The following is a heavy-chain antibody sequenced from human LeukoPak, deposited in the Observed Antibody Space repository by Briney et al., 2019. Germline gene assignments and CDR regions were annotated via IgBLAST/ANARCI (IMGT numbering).Heavy chain of an antibody. V-gene: IGHV4-59*08. CDR3: ARLGPGYSGYERSRPLDY. Sequence: PSETLSLTCTVSGGSISSYYWSWIRQPPGKGLEWIGYIYYSGSTNYNPSLKSRVTISVDTSKNQFSLKLSSVTAADTAVYYCARLGPGYSGYERSRPLDYWGQGTLVTVSS. CDR1: GGSISSYY. J-gene: IGHJ4*02. D-gene: IGHD5-12*01. CDR2: IYYSGST.